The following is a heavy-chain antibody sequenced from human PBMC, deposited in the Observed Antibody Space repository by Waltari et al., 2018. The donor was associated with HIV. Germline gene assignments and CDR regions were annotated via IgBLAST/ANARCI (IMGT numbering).Heavy chain of an antibody. J-gene: IGHJ6*01. V-gene: IGHV3-30-3*01. CDR3: VRDCTNAVQSREDYGM. CDR1: GFTVSSYA. D-gene: IGHD2-8*01. Sequence: QVQLVEAGGGVVQPGRSLILSCAASGFTVSSYAMHWVRQAPGKGLEWVACISYDGNYQFYTGSVKFRFIISRYNSKNTQYLQINGPIVEDTAVYYCVRDCTNAVQSREDYGM. CDR2: ISYDGNYQ.